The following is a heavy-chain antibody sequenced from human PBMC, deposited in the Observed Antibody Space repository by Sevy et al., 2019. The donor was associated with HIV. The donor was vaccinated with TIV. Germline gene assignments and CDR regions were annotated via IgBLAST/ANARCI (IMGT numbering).Heavy chain of an antibody. J-gene: IGHJ4*01. CDR3: TRDDIYTHPWEFDW. Sequence: ASVKVSCKSVGYTFTDYYLHWVRQAPGQELEWMEWINPNNGASRAAEKFQGRITLTRDMSISTAYMELSRLRADDTAIYFCTRDDIYTHPWEFDWWGHGARVTVSS. CDR1: GYTFTDYY. D-gene: IGHD1-26*01. V-gene: IGHV1-2*02. CDR2: INPNNGAS.